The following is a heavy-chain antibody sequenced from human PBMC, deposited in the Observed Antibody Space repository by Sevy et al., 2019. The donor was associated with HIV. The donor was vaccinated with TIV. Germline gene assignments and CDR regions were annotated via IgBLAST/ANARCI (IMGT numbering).Heavy chain of an antibody. J-gene: IGHJ4*01. CDR3: ARDHCTDGVCFRSGYFDY. D-gene: IGHD2-8*01. V-gene: IGHV3-30*04. Sequence: GGSLRLSCAASGFTFGNHAIHWVRQAPGKGVEWVAIISFDGRNEHYAGSVKGRFTISRDNSKKTVYLQMTNLRSEDAAVYYCARDHCTDGVCFRSGYFDYWGQGTLVTVSS. CDR1: GFTFGNHA. CDR2: ISFDGRNE.